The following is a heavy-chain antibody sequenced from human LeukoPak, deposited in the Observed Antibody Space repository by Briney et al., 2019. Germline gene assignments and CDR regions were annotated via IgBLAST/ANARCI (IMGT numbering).Heavy chain of an antibody. D-gene: IGHD2-15*01. V-gene: IGHV3-74*01. CDR3: TRDPRNVGLAP. CDR1: GFSLSGYW. CDR2: NNGDGSTT. Sequence: GGSLRLSCVASGFSLSGYWMYWVRQAPGKGLMYISRNNGDGSTTNYADVVKGRFTMSRDNVKNTLYLQMNSLRVEDTAVYYCTRDPRNVGLAPWGQGTLVTVSS. J-gene: IGHJ5*02.